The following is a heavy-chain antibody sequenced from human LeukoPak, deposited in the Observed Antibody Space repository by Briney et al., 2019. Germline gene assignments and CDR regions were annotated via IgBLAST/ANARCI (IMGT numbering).Heavy chain of an antibody. Sequence: ASVEVSCKASGYTFTSYGISWVRQAPGQGLEWMGWISGYNGNTNYAQKLQGRVTMTTDTSTSTAYMELRSLRPDDTAVYYCAREEDYYYYGMDVWGQGTTVTVSS. V-gene: IGHV1-18*01. CDR1: GYTFTSYG. J-gene: IGHJ6*02. CDR2: ISGYNGNT. CDR3: AREEDYYYYGMDV.